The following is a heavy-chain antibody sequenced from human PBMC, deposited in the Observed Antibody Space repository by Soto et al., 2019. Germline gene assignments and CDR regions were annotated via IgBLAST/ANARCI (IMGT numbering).Heavy chain of an antibody. V-gene: IGHV3-33*01. CDR3: ARGDIVTMYYYYYGIDV. CDR1: GFTFSSYG. CDR2: IWYDGSNT. Sequence: QVQLVESGGGVVQPGRSLRLSCAASGFTFSSYGMHWVRQAPGKGLEWVAVIWYDGSNTYYADSVKGRFTISRDNSKKTLHLQINSLRAEDTSVYYCARGDIVTMYYYYYGIDVWGQGTTVTVAS. J-gene: IGHJ6*02. D-gene: IGHD3-9*01.